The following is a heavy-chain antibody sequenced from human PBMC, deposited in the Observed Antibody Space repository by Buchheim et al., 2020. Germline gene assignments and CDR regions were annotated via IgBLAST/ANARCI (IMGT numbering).Heavy chain of an antibody. V-gene: IGHV4-34*01. CDR2: INHSGST. J-gene: IGHJ5*02. CDR1: GGSFSGYY. Sequence: QMQLQESGPGLVKPSETLSLTCAVYGGSFSGYYWSWIRQPPGKGLEWIGEINHSGSTNSNPSLKSRVTISVDTSKNQFSLKLSSVTAADTAVYYCARGPYYGSGSYYRNNWFDPWGQGTL. CDR3: ARGPYYGSGSYYRNNWFDP. D-gene: IGHD3-10*01.